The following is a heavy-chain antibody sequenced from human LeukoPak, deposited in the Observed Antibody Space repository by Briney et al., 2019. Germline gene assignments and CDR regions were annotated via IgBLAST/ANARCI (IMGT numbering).Heavy chain of an antibody. J-gene: IGHJ4*02. V-gene: IGHV4-59*01. Sequence: SETLSLTCTVSGDSISSYYWNWIRQPPGKGLEWIGYIYYSGNTNYSPSLKSRVTISLDTSENQLSLKLSSVTPADTAVYYCARGYCTNGACHAHFDYWGQGTLVTVSS. CDR1: GDSISSYY. CDR2: IYYSGNT. CDR3: ARGYCTNGACHAHFDY. D-gene: IGHD2-8*01.